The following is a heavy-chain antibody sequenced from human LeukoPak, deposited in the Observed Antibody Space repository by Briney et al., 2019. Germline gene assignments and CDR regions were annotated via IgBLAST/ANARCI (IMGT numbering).Heavy chain of an antibody. CDR1: GDSISSYY. CDR2: ISNSGST. Sequence: PSETLSLTCTVSGDSISSYYWSWIRQSPGKGLEYIGYISNSGSTNYNPSLKSRVTISIDTSKNQFSLKLSSVTAADMAVYYCARLHSNYAYYYYGMDVWGQGTTVTVSS. V-gene: IGHV4-4*08. J-gene: IGHJ6*02. CDR3: ARLHSNYAYYYYGMDV. D-gene: IGHD4-4*01.